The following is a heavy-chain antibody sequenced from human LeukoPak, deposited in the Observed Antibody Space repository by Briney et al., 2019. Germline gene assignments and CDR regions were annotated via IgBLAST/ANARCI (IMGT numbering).Heavy chain of an antibody. J-gene: IGHJ4*02. D-gene: IGHD1-26*01. CDR3: ARESGPPELPPTANFDY. V-gene: IGHV1-2*02. Sequence: WASVKVSCKASGYTFTGYYMHWVRQAPGQGLEWMGWINPNSGGTNYAQKFQGRVTMTRDTSISTAYMELSRLRSDDTAVYYCARESGPPELPPTANFDYWGQGTLVTVSS. CDR2: INPNSGGT. CDR1: GYTFTGYY.